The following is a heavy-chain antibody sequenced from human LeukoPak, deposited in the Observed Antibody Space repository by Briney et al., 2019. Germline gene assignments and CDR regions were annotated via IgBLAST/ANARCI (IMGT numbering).Heavy chain of an antibody. D-gene: IGHD5-18*01. CDR1: GGSFSGYY. Sequence: SETLSLTCAVYGGSFSGYYWSWIRQPPGKGLEWIGEINHSGSTDYNPSLKSRVTISVDTSKNQFSLKLSSVTAADTAVYYCATESGGSRGYSYGFDYWGQGTLVTVSS. V-gene: IGHV4-34*01. CDR2: INHSGST. J-gene: IGHJ4*02. CDR3: ATESGGSRGYSYGFDY.